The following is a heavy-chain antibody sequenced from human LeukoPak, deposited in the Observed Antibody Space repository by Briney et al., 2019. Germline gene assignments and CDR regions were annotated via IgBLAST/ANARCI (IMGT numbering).Heavy chain of an antibody. CDR1: GGSINSSSYY. J-gene: IGHJ4*02. CDR3: ARSRRVPFINY. V-gene: IGHV4-39*07. CDR2: INHSGST. D-gene: IGHD3-10*01. Sequence: SETLSLTCTVSGGSINSSSYYWGWIRQPPGKGLEWIGEINHSGSTNYNPSLKSRVTISVDTSKNQFSLKLSSVTAADTAVYYCARSRRVPFINYWGQGTLVTVSS.